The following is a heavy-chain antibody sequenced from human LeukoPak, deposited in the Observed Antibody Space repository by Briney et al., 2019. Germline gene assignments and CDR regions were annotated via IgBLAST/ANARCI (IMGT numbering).Heavy chain of an antibody. V-gene: IGHV3-21*01. Sequence: GGSLRLSCAASGFTFSSYAMNWVRQAPGKRLEWVSSISSTSSYIYYADSVKGRFTISRDNAKNSLYLQMNRLRAEDTAVYYCARKSAGVAGSFDYWGQGTLVTVSS. J-gene: IGHJ4*02. D-gene: IGHD6-19*01. CDR1: GFTFSSYA. CDR3: ARKSAGVAGSFDY. CDR2: ISSTSSYI.